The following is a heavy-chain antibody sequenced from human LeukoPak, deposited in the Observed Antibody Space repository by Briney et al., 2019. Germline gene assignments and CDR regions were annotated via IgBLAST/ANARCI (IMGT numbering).Heavy chain of an antibody. D-gene: IGHD3-9*01. J-gene: IGHJ2*01. V-gene: IGHV3-30-3*01. CDR2: ISYDGSNK. CDR1: GFTFSSYA. Sequence: GGSLRLSCAASGFTFSSYAMHWVRQAPGKGLEWVAVISYDGSNKYYADSVKGRFTISRDNSKNTLYLQMNSLRAEDTAVYYCARGHNDVLTGYYEYWFFDLWGRGTQVTVSS. CDR3: ARGHNDVLTGYYEYWFFDL.